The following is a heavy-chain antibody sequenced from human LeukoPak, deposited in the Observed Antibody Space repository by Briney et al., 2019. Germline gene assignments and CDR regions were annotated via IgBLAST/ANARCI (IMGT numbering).Heavy chain of an antibody. V-gene: IGHV4-59*01. Sequence: PSETLSLTCTVSGGSISSYYWSWIRQPPGKGLEWIGYIYYSGSTNYNPSLKSQVTISVDTSKNQFSLKLSSVTAADTAVYYCARDYYDSSENAFDIWGQGTMVTVSS. D-gene: IGHD3-22*01. CDR1: GGSISSYY. CDR2: IYYSGST. CDR3: ARDYYDSSENAFDI. J-gene: IGHJ3*02.